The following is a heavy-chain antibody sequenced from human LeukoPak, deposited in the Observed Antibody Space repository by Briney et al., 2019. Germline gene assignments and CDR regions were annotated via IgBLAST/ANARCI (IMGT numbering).Heavy chain of an antibody. J-gene: IGHJ3*02. CDR3: ARTIGDDAFDI. Sequence: PSETLSLTCTVSGGSISSSSYYWDWIRQPPGKGLEWIGTIYYSGTTYYNPSLKIRVTISVDTSRNQFSLKLSSVTATDTAVYYCARTIGDDAFDIWGQGTMVTVSS. CDR1: GGSISSSSYY. CDR2: IYYSGTT. D-gene: IGHD2-21*02. V-gene: IGHV4-39*01.